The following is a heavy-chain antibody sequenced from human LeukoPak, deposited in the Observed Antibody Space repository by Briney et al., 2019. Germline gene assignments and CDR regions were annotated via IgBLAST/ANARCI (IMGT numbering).Heavy chain of an antibody. CDR2: IKVDGTDK. Sequence: GGSLRLSCAASGFGFSNYWMSWVRQAPGKGLEWVAYIKVDGTDKYYLDSVEGRFTISRDNAKNSLYLQMNRLRAEDTAVYYCARHRYSYGPSYYFDYWGQGTLVTVSS. CDR3: ARHRYSYGPSYYFDY. J-gene: IGHJ4*02. V-gene: IGHV3-7*01. D-gene: IGHD5-18*01. CDR1: GFGFSNYW.